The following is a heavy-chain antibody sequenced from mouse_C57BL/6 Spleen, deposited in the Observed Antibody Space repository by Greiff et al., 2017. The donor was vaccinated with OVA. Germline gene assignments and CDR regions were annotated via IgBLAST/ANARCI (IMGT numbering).Heavy chain of an antibody. D-gene: IGHD1-1*01. Sequence: QVQLQQSGPELVKPGASVKISCKASGYAFSSSWLNWVKQRPGKGLEGIGRIYPGDGDTNYNGKLKGKATLTADKSSSTAYMQLSSLTSEDSAVYFCARSSDYYGSRGDYWGQGTTLTVSS. CDR3: ARSSDYYGSRGDY. CDR1: GYAFSSSW. J-gene: IGHJ2*01. V-gene: IGHV1-82*01. CDR2: IYPGDGDT.